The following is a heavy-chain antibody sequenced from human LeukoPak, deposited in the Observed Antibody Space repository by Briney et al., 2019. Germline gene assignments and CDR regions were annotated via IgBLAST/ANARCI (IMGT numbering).Heavy chain of an antibody. J-gene: IGHJ4*02. V-gene: IGHV4-59*08. D-gene: IGHD3-10*01. CDR1: GGSISSYY. CDR2: IYYSGST. Sequence: SETLSLTCTVSGGSISSYYWSWIRQPPGKGLEWIGYIYYSGSTNYNPSLKSRVTISVDTSKNQFSLKLSSVTAADTAVYYCARRRYYGSGSSLFDYWDQGTLVTVSS. CDR3: ARRRYYGSGSSLFDY.